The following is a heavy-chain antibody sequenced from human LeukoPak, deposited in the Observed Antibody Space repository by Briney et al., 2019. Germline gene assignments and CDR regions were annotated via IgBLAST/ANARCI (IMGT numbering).Heavy chain of an antibody. CDR2: IYHSGST. J-gene: IGHJ5*02. CDR3: ARKYQLLYRGFRWFDP. V-gene: IGHV4-38-2*02. D-gene: IGHD2-2*02. CDR1: GCSISSGYY. Sequence: KPSETLSLTCTVSGCSISSGYYWGWIRQPPGKGLEWIGSIYHSGSTYYNPSLKSRVTISVDTSKNQFSLKLSSVTAADTAVYYCARKYQLLYRGFRWFDPWGQGTLVTVSS.